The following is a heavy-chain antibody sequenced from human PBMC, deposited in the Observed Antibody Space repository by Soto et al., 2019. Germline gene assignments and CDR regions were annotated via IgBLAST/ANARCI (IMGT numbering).Heavy chain of an antibody. CDR1: GFTFSSYS. Sequence: EVQLVESGGGLVKPGGSLRLSCAASGFTFSSYSMNWVRQAPGKGLEWVSSITITSSFIYSADSVKGRFTISRDNAKNSLYLQMNSLRAEDTAVYYCAREGSLYVDSVSKSFDYWGQGTLVTVSS. D-gene: IGHD4-17*01. CDR2: ITITSSFI. J-gene: IGHJ4*02. V-gene: IGHV3-21*02. CDR3: AREGSLYVDSVSKSFDY.